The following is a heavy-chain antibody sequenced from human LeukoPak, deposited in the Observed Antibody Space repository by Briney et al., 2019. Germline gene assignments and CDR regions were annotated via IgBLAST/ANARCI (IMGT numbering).Heavy chain of an antibody. J-gene: IGHJ4*02. CDR1: GFTFSSYA. D-gene: IGHD5-24*01. Sequence: GGSLRLSCAASGFTFSSYAMHWVRQAPGKGLEWVAVISYDGSNKYYADSVKGRFTISRDNSKNTLYLQMNSLRAEDTAVYYCARAGSDGYNEHYFDYWGQGTLVTVSS. CDR2: ISYDGSNK. CDR3: ARAGSDGYNEHYFDY. V-gene: IGHV3-30*04.